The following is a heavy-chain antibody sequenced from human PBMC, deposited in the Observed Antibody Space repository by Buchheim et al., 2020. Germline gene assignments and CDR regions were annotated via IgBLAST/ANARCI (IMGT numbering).Heavy chain of an antibody. J-gene: IGHJ6*02. CDR2: INSDGSST. Sequence: EVQLVESGGGLVQPGGSLRLSCAASGFTFSSYWMHWVRQAPGKGLVWVSRINSDGSSTSYADSVKGRFTISRDNAKNTLYLQMNSLRAEDTAVYYCARDLNVLRFLEWSHYYYYYGMDVWGQGTT. CDR1: GFTFSSYW. D-gene: IGHD3-3*01. CDR3: ARDLNVLRFLEWSHYYYYYGMDV. V-gene: IGHV3-74*01.